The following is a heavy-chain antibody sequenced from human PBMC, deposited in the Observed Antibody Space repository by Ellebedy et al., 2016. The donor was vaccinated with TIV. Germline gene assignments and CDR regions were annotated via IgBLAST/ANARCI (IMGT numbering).Heavy chain of an antibody. Sequence: GESLKISCADSGFTFNTYAMSWVRQAPGKGLEWVSHISGSGVTTYYADPVRGRFSISRDNSKNTLFLQMNSLRGDDTAVYYCAGYRGEAVAGNWFDPWGQGTLVTVSS. CDR1: GFTFNTYA. CDR2: ISGSGVTT. CDR3: AGYRGEAVAGNWFDP. D-gene: IGHD6-19*01. J-gene: IGHJ5*02. V-gene: IGHV3-23*01.